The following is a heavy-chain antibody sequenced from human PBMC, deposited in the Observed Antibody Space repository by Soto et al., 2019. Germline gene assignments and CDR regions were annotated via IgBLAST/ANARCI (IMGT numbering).Heavy chain of an antibody. CDR2: IRSKAYGGTT. CDR1: GFTFGDYA. V-gene: IGHV3-49*03. CDR3: TRVYEATPYYYDSSGYSDY. J-gene: IGHJ4*02. D-gene: IGHD3-22*01. Sequence: GGSLRLSCTASGFTFGDYAMSWLRQAPGKGLEWVGFIRSKAYGGTTEYAASVKGRFTISRDDSKSIAYLQMNSLKTEDTAVYYCTRVYEATPYYYDSSGYSDYWGQGTLVTVSS.